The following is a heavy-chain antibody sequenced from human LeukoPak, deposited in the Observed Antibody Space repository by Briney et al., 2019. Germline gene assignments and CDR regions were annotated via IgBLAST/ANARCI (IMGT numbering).Heavy chain of an antibody. Sequence: GGSLRLSCAGSGFTFVDAWMNWVRQAPGKGLEWVAVIWYDGSNKYYADSVKGRFTISRDNSKNTLYLQMNSLRAEDTAVYYCARDPRRTIFGVVTAIGIDYWGQGTLVTVSS. CDR2: IWYDGSNK. CDR3: ARDPRRTIFGVVTAIGIDY. D-gene: IGHD3-3*01. CDR1: GFTFVDAW. V-gene: IGHV3-33*08. J-gene: IGHJ4*02.